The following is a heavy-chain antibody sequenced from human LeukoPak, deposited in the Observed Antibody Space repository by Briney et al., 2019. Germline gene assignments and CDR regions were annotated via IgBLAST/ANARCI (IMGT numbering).Heavy chain of an antibody. V-gene: IGHV3-33*01. CDR2: IWYDGSNK. D-gene: IGHD5-18*01. Sequence: GRSLRLSCAASGFTFSSYGMHWVRQAPGKGLEWVAVIWYDGSNKYYADSVKGRFTISRDNSKNTPYLQMNSLRAEDTAVYYCARDLDTALDYWGQGTLVTVSS. CDR1: GFTFSSYG. J-gene: IGHJ4*02. CDR3: ARDLDTALDY.